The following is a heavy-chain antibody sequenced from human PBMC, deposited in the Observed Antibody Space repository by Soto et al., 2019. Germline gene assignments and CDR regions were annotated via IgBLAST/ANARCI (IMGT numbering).Heavy chain of an antibody. CDR3: AKDVGRIAVADDY. CDR2: ISYDGSNK. D-gene: IGHD6-19*01. V-gene: IGHV3-30*18. J-gene: IGHJ4*02. CDR1: GFTFSSYG. Sequence: QVQLVESGGGVVQPGRSLRLSCAASGFTFSSYGMHWVRQAPGKGLEWVAVISYDGSNKYYADSVKGRFTISRDNSKNTLYLQMNSLRAEDTAVYYCAKDVGRIAVADDYWGQGTLVTVSS.